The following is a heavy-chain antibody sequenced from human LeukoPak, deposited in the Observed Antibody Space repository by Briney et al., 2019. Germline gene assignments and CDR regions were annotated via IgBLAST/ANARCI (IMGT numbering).Heavy chain of an antibody. CDR1: GFTFSTFN. V-gene: IGHV3-21*01. CDR3: ARDLYSSGLYYFDY. J-gene: IGHJ4*02. Sequence: GGSLRLSCAASGFTFSTFNMNWVRQAPGKGLEWVSSISSSSSYIYYADSVKGRFTISRDNAKNSLYLQMNSLRAEDTAVYYCARDLYSSGLYYFDYWGQGTLVTVSS. D-gene: IGHD6-19*01. CDR2: ISSSSSYI.